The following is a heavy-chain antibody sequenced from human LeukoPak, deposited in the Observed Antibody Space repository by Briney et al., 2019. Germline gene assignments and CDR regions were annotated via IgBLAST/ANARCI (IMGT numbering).Heavy chain of an antibody. CDR3: ARVAPRDGYSINSVLCY. Sequence: ASVKVSCKASGYTFTGYYMHWVRQAPGQGLEWMGWINPNSGGTNYAQKFQGRVTMTRDTSISTAYMELSRLRSDDTAVYYCARVAPRDGYSINSVLCYWGQGTLVTVSS. D-gene: IGHD5-24*01. CDR1: GYTFTGYY. J-gene: IGHJ4*02. CDR2: INPNSGGT. V-gene: IGHV1-2*02.